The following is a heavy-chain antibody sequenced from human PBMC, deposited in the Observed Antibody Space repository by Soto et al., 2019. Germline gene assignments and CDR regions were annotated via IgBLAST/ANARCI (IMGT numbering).Heavy chain of an antibody. D-gene: IGHD3-3*01. Sequence: ASVKVSCKASGYTFTSYGISWVRQAPGQGLEWMGWISAYNGNTNYAQKLQGRVTMTTDTSTSTACMELRSLRSDDTAVYYCARDEGADYDFWSGYYPLYYYYGMDVWGQGTTVTVSS. CDR3: ARDEGADYDFWSGYYPLYYYYGMDV. CDR2: ISAYNGNT. CDR1: GYTFTSYG. J-gene: IGHJ6*02. V-gene: IGHV1-18*04.